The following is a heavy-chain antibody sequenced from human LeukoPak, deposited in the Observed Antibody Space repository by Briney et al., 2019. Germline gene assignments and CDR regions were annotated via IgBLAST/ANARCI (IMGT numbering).Heavy chain of an antibody. CDR1: GGSISSSSYY. Sequence: SSETLSLTCTVSGGSISSSSYYWGWIRQPPGKGLEWIGSIYYSGSTYYNPSLKSRVTISVDTSKNQFSLKLSSVTAADTAVYYCASEVPRIQLWLHASTRAREIGYWGQGTLVTVSS. CDR2: IYYSGST. V-gene: IGHV4-39*07. J-gene: IGHJ4*02. D-gene: IGHD5-18*01. CDR3: ASEVPRIQLWLHASTRAREIGY.